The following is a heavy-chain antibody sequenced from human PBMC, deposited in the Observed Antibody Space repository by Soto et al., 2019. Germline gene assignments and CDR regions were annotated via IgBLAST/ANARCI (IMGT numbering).Heavy chain of an antibody. D-gene: IGHD2-15*01. J-gene: IGHJ3*02. V-gene: IGHV4-59*01. Sequence: PSETLSLTCTVSGGSISSYYWSWIRQPPGKGLEWIGYIYYSGSTNYNPSLKSRVTISVDTSKNQFSLKLSSVTAADTAVYYCARVGYCSGGSCSVNDAFDIWGQGTMVTVSS. CDR3: ARVGYCSGGSCSVNDAFDI. CDR1: GGSISSYY. CDR2: IYYSGST.